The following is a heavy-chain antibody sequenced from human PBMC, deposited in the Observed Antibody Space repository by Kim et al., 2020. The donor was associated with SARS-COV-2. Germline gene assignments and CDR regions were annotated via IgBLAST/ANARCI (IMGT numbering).Heavy chain of an antibody. D-gene: IGHD6-13*01. CDR1: GFTFSSYD. V-gene: IGHV3-13*04. CDR3: ARGSSSWWTTYGMDV. CDR2: IGTAGDT. J-gene: IGHJ6*02. Sequence: GGSLRLSCAASGFTFSSYDMHWVRQATGKGLEWVSAIGTAGDTYYPGSVKGRFTISRENAKNSLYLQMNSLRAGDTAVYYCARGSSSWWTTYGMDVWGQGTTVTVSS.